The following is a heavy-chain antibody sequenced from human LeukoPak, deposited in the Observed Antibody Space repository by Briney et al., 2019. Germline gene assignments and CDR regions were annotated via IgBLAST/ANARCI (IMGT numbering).Heavy chain of an antibody. CDR3: ARARYSSGWYGY. CDR2: INHSGST. Sequence: SETLSLTCAVYGGSFSGYYWSWIRQPPGKGLEWIGEINHSGSTNYNPSLRSRVTISVDTSKNQFSLKLSSVTAADTAVYYCARARYSSGWYGYWGQRTLVTVSS. D-gene: IGHD6-19*01. V-gene: IGHV4-34*01. J-gene: IGHJ4*02. CDR1: GGSFSGYY.